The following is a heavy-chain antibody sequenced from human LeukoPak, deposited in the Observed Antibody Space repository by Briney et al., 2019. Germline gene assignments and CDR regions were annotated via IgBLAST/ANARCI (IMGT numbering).Heavy chain of an antibody. CDR1: GFTFSSYA. J-gene: IGHJ4*02. CDR2: INWDGSLI. D-gene: IGHD2-21*02. CDR3: ARDMTAHSSAVSGVPGDY. V-gene: IGHV3-43D*03. Sequence: PGGSLRLSCAASGFTFSSYAMHWVRQAPGKGLEWVSLINWDGSLIYYGDSVRGRFTISRDNSKNSLFLQMHSLRAEDSAFYYCARDMTAHSSAVSGVPGDYWGQGTLVTVSS.